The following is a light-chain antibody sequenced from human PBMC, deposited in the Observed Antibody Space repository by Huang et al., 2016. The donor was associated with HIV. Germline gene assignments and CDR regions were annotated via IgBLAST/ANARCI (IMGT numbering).Light chain of an antibody. CDR3: QHYNSFPWT. J-gene: IGKJ1*01. CDR2: EAS. CDR1: QRIGTW. V-gene: IGKV1-5*03. Sequence: DIQMTQSSATLSASVGDRVTITCRASQRIGTWLAWYQQKPGKAPNLMIYEASTLESGVPSRFSGGGSGTEFTLTINSLQPDDFATYYCQHYNSFPWTFGQGTRV.